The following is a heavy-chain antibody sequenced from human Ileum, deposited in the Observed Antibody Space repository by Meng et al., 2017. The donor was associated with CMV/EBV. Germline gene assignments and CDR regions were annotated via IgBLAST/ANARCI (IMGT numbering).Heavy chain of an antibody. CDR1: GGSCIDYF. CDR2: INHKGNT. D-gene: IGHD1-26*01. Sequence: VLQNQWGAGVLKPRDTLSLTCLVDGGSCIDYFWTWIRQSPGKGLEWIGEINHKGNTKYNPSLKSRVTISKDTSKKQFSLRMTSVTAADTATYYCVRRGRGSEPWGQGTLVTVSS. J-gene: IGHJ5*02. V-gene: IGHV4-34*01. CDR3: VRRGRGSEP.